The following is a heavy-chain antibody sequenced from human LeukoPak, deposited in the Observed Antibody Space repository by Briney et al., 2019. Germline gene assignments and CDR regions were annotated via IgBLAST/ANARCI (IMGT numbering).Heavy chain of an antibody. J-gene: IGHJ4*02. V-gene: IGHV3-48*01. Sequence: GGSLRLSCAASGFTFSTHSMHWVRQAPGKGLEWISYISSSSSAMLYADSVKGRFTISRDNAKNTLYLQMNSLRAEDTAVYYCAKDSLYYDRPRGFDYWGQGTLVTVSS. CDR3: AKDSLYYDRPRGFDY. CDR1: GFTFSTHS. CDR2: ISSSSSAM. D-gene: IGHD3-22*01.